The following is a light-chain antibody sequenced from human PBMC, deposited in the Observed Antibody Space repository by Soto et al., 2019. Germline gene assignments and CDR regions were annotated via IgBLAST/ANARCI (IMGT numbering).Light chain of an antibody. Sequence: IVLTQSPGTLSLSPGERATLSCRASQSVSSRSLAWYQQKPGQAPRLLIYGASSRATGIPDRFSGSGSGTDFTLTISRLEPEDFAVYYCQQYANSPPTFGQGTKVEIK. V-gene: IGKV3-20*01. CDR3: QQYANSPPT. J-gene: IGKJ1*01. CDR1: QSVSSRS. CDR2: GAS.